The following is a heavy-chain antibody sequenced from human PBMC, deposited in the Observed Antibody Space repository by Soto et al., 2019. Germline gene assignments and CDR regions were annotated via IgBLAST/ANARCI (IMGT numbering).Heavy chain of an antibody. CDR1: GFTFDDYT. D-gene: IGHD3-9*01. Sequence: EVQLVESGGVVVQPGGSLRLSCAASGFTFDDYTMHWVRQAPGKGLEWLSLISWDGGSTYYADSVKGRFTISRDNSKNSLYLQMNSLRTEDTALYYCAQDSATDNYFDYWGQGTLVTVSS. J-gene: IGHJ4*02. CDR3: AQDSATDNYFDY. V-gene: IGHV3-43*01. CDR2: ISWDGGST.